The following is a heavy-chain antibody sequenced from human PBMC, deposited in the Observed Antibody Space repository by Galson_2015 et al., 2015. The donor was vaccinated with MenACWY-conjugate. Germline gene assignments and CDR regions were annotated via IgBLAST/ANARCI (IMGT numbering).Heavy chain of an antibody. D-gene: IGHD3-22*01. V-gene: IGHV4-39*02. Sequence: SETLSLTCTVSGGSISSSSYYWGWIRQPPGKGLEWIGSIYYSGSTYYNPSLKSRVTISVDTSKNQFSLKLRSVTAADTAVYYCARETPYYDSSGYYFGDYFDYWGQGTLVTVSS. CDR1: GGSISSSSYY. CDR3: ARETPYYDSSGYYFGDYFDY. CDR2: IYYSGST. J-gene: IGHJ4*02.